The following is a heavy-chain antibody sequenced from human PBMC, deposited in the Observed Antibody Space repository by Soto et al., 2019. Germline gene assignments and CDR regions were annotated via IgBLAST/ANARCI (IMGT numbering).Heavy chain of an antibody. V-gene: IGHV3-30*03. CDR2: ISYDGSNK. Sequence: GGSLRLSCAASGFTFSSYGMHWVRQAPGKGLEWVAVISYDGSNKYYADSVKGRFTISRDNSKNTLYLQMNGLRAEDTAVYYCARKDPLGYCSGGSCATSSMDVWGKGTTVTVSS. D-gene: IGHD2-15*01. CDR3: ARKDPLGYCSGGSCATSSMDV. CDR1: GFTFSSYG. J-gene: IGHJ6*03.